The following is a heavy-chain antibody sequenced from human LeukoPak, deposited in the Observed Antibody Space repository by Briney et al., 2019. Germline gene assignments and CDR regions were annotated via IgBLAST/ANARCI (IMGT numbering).Heavy chain of an antibody. CDR2: IGSSSSYI. Sequence: GGSLRLSCAASGFTFSSYSMNWVRQAPGKGLEWVSSIGSSSSYIYYADSVKGRFTISRDNAKNSLYLQMNSLRAEDTAVYYCAREMTTPDDAFDIWGQGTMVTVSS. V-gene: IGHV3-21*01. D-gene: IGHD4-11*01. CDR1: GFTFSSYS. J-gene: IGHJ3*02. CDR3: AREMTTPDDAFDI.